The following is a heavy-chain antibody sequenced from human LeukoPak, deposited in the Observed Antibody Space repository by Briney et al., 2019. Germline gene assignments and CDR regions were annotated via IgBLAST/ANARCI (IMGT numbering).Heavy chain of an antibody. J-gene: IGHJ3*02. CDR3: AKDWGIGVAGTEAFDI. CDR2: IYYSGST. D-gene: IGHD6-19*01. V-gene: IGHV4-39*07. CDR1: GGSISSSSYY. Sequence: SETLSLTCTVSGGSISSSSYYWGWIRQPPGKGLEWIGSIYYSGSTYYNPSLKSRVTISVDTSKNQFSLKLSSVTAADTAVYYCAKDWGIGVAGTEAFDIWGQGTMVTVSS.